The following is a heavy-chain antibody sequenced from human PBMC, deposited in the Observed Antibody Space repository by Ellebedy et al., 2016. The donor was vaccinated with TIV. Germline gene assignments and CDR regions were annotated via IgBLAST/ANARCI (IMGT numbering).Heavy chain of an antibody. CDR2: IKGDNGNT. Sequence: ASVKVSXXASGYTFSNYAMHWVRQAPGQRLEWMGWIKGDNGNTKYSQKFQGRVTITRDTSASTAYMELNSLRGEDTAVYYCARDTGYTSGWYWYFDLWGRGTLVTVSS. D-gene: IGHD6-19*01. J-gene: IGHJ2*01. V-gene: IGHV1-3*01. CDR1: GYTFSNYA. CDR3: ARDTGYTSGWYWYFDL.